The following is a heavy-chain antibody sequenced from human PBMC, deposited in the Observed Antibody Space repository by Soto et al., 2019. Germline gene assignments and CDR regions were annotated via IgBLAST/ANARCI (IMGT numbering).Heavy chain of an antibody. V-gene: IGHV4-39*01. Sequence: SETLSLTCTVSGGSISSSSYYWGWIRQPPGKGLEWIGSIYYSGSTYYNPSLKSRVTISVDTSKNQFSLKLSSVTAADTAVYYCACIAARPRDYYGMDVWGQGTTVTVSS. CDR3: ACIAARPRDYYGMDV. CDR2: IYYSGST. CDR1: GGSISSSSYY. D-gene: IGHD6-6*01. J-gene: IGHJ6*02.